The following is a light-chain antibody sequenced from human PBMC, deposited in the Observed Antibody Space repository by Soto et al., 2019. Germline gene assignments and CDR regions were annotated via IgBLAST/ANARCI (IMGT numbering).Light chain of an antibody. J-gene: IGLJ3*02. V-gene: IGLV1-40*01. CDR3: QSYDSSLSGWV. Sequence: QSVLTQPPSVSGAPGQRVTISCTGSSSYIGAGFDIHWYQLLPGTAPRLLIYGNNNRPSGVPDRFSGSESGTSASLVITGLQAEDEADYYCQSYDSSLSGWVFGGGTKVTVL. CDR1: SSYIGAGFD. CDR2: GNN.